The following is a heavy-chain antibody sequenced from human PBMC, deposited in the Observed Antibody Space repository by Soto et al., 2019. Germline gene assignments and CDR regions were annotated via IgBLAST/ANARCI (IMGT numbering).Heavy chain of an antibody. J-gene: IGHJ6*02. CDR1: GGSIRGYY. Sequence: SETLSLTCSVSGGSIRGYYWSWIRQPPGKGLEWLGFIYDNGNTKYNPSLKSRVTISIDTSKNQFSLRVSSVTAADTAVYYCARDPSYYYGSDDDLYFYGVDVWGQGTTVTVSS. CDR2: IYDNGNT. V-gene: IGHV4-59*01. CDR3: ARDPSYYYGSDDDLYFYGVDV. D-gene: IGHD3-22*01.